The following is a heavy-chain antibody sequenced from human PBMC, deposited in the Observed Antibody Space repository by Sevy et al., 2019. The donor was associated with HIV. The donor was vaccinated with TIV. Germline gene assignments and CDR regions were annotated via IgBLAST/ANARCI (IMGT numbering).Heavy chain of an antibody. J-gene: IGHJ6*02. D-gene: IGHD2-15*01. CDR1: GFTFSGSA. CDR2: IRSKTNNYDT. Sequence: GGSLRLSCAASGFTFSGSAMHWVRQASGKGPEWVGGIRSKTNNYDTAYTASVNGRFTISRDDSKNTEYMQMNSLKTEDTAVYYCTGISRDCSEGRCYSGGMDVWGRWTTVTVSS. CDR3: TGISRDCSEGRCYSGGMDV. V-gene: IGHV3-73*01.